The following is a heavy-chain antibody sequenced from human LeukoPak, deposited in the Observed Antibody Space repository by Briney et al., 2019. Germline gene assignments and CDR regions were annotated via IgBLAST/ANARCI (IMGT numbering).Heavy chain of an antibody. D-gene: IGHD6-13*01. J-gene: IGHJ6*02. V-gene: IGHV3-74*01. CDR2: INSDGSNT. CDR3: ARDPRRSSSWLSYYYGMDV. Sequence: GGSLRLSCAASGFTFSNYWMHWVRQAPGKGLVWVSRINSDGSNTNYADSVEGRFTISRDNAKNSLYLQMNSLRAEDTAVYYCARDPRRSSSWLSYYYGMDVWGQGTTVTVSS. CDR1: GFTFSNYW.